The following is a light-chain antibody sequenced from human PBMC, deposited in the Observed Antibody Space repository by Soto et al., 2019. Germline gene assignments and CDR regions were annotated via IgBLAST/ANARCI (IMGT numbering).Light chain of an antibody. Sequence: DIQMTQSPSALSASIRDRVTITCRASQGIGNYVAWFQVKPGKVPKRLIYAASSLQSGVPSRFSGYGSGTEFTLTISSLQPEDSAIYYCLQHNSSPLTFGGGTKVEI. CDR2: AAS. CDR3: LQHNSSPLT. J-gene: IGKJ4*01. CDR1: QGIGNY. V-gene: IGKV1-17*03.